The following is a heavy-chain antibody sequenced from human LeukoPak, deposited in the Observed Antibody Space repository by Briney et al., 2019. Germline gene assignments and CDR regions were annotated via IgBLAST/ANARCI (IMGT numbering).Heavy chain of an antibody. CDR3: ASGGMTTVTTFDY. Sequence: SVKVSCKASGDTFSSYASTWGRLAPGQGLEWMGGIIPIFGTANYAQKFQGRVTITADKSTSTAYMELSSLRSEDTAVYYCASGGMTTVTTFDYWGQGTLVTVSS. J-gene: IGHJ4*02. CDR2: IIPIFGTA. CDR1: GDTFSSYA. D-gene: IGHD4-11*01. V-gene: IGHV1-69*06.